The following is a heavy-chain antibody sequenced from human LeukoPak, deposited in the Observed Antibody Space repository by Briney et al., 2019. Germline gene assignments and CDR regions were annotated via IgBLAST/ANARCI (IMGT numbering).Heavy chain of an antibody. CDR3: ARTQPFADASIVVVPAAEPESEYYFDY. D-gene: IGHD2-2*01. CDR1: GYTFTSYG. J-gene: IGHJ4*02. V-gene: IGHV1-18*01. CDR2: ISAYNGNT. Sequence: ASVKVSCKASGYTFTSYGISWVRQAPGQGLEWMGWISAYNGNTNYAQTLQGRVTMTTDTSTSTAYMELRSLRSDDTAVYYCARTQPFADASIVVVPAAEPESEYYFDYWGQGTLVTVSS.